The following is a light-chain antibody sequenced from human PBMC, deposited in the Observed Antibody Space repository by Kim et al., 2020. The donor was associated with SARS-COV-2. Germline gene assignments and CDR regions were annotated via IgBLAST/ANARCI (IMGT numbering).Light chain of an antibody. Sequence: PAGTVARTCASNTGGVTNNHYPYWFQQKTGQAPKTLFYVTDNKHSWTPARFSGSLLGGEAALSLSGAQPEDEAEYFCSLYYSGIVIFGGGTQLTVL. V-gene: IGLV7-46*01. CDR2: VTD. CDR3: SLYYSGIVI. J-gene: IGLJ2*01. CDR1: TGGVTNNHY.